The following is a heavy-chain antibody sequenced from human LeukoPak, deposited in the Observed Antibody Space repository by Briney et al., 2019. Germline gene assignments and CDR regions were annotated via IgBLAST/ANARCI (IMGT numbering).Heavy chain of an antibody. Sequence: SSETLSLTCAVYGGSFSGYYWSWIRQPPGKGLEWIGEINHSGSTNYNPSLKSRVTISVDTSKNQFSPKLSSVTAADTAVYYCARGEVVVVPAANYYYYYMDVWGKGTTVTVSS. V-gene: IGHV4-34*01. J-gene: IGHJ6*03. D-gene: IGHD2-2*01. CDR2: INHSGST. CDR1: GGSFSGYY. CDR3: ARGEVVVVPAANYYYYYMDV.